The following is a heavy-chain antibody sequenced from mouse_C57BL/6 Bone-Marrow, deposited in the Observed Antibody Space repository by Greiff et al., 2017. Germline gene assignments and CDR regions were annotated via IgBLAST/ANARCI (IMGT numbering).Heavy chain of an antibody. CDR1: GYTFTSYW. V-gene: IGHV1-55*01. CDR2: IYPGSGST. Sequence: VQLQQPGAELVKPGASVKMSCKASGYTFTSYWINWVKQRPGQGLEWIGDIYPGSGSTNYNEKFKSKATLTVDTSSSTAYMQLSSLTSEDSAVYYCARPCYCNYWYFDVWGKGTTVTVSS. J-gene: IGHJ1*03. CDR3: ARPCYCNYWYFDV.